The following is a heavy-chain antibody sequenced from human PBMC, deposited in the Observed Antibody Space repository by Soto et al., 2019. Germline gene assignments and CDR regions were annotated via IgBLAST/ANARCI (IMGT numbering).Heavy chain of an antibody. CDR1: GFTFSDYY. CDR3: VRDSSHYYGGRKEVGAFDI. V-gene: IGHV3-11*06. Sequence: QVQLLESGGGLVKPGGSQILSCVTSGFTFSDYYMGWVRQAPGKGLELISYISGSGSYTLYADSVKGRFTVSRDNANNSLSLLMSSLRGEDTAMYDCVRDSSHYYGGRKEVGAFDILGLGTVVTVSS. CDR2: ISGSGSYT. D-gene: IGHD3-3*01. J-gene: IGHJ3*02.